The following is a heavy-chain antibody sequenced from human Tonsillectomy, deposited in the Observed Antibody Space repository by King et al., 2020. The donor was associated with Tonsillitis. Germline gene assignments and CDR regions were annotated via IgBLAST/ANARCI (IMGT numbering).Heavy chain of an antibody. J-gene: IGHJ4*02. V-gene: IGHV2-70*13. CDR3: ARTVGYSGSGILVDY. D-gene: IGHD3-10*01. CDR1: GFSLSTRGMC. CDR2: IDWDDDK. Sequence: QLTLKESGPALVKPTQTLTLTCSFSGFSLSTRGMCVSWIRQPPGKALQWLARIDWDDDKYYSTSLKTRLTISKDTSKNQVVLTMTNMDPVDTATYYCARTVGYSGSGILVDYWGQGALVTVSS.